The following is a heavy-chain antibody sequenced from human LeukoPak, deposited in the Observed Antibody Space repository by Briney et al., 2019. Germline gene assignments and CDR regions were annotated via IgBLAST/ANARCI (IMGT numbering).Heavy chain of an antibody. D-gene: IGHD2-8*01. Sequence: PSETLSLTCTVSDYSINSNYYWGWIRQPPGKGLEWIGTIYHSGSTYYNPSLKSRLAVSVDTSKNQFSLRLSSVTAADTAIYYCARGLYCTNGVCPYYFDYWGQGTLVTVSS. CDR2: IYHSGST. V-gene: IGHV4-38-2*02. CDR3: ARGLYCTNGVCPYYFDY. J-gene: IGHJ4*02. CDR1: DYSINSNYY.